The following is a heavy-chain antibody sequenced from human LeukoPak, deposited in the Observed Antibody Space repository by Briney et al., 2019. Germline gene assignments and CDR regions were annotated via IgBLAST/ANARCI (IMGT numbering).Heavy chain of an antibody. J-gene: IGHJ4*02. CDR3: ARPYESSGYYYFDY. CDR2: IWFDGSNK. V-gene: IGHV3-33*01. D-gene: IGHD3-22*01. CDR1: GFTFSSYG. Sequence: PGRSLRLSCAASGFTFSSYGMHWVRQAPGKGLEWVAVIWFDGSNKYYADSVKGRFTISRDNSKNTLYLQMNSLRAEDTAVYYCARPYESSGYYYFDYWGQGTLVTVSS.